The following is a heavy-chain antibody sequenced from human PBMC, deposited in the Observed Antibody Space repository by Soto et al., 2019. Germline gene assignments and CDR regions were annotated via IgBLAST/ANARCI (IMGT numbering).Heavy chain of an antibody. Sequence: EVQLVESGGGLVQPGGSLRLSCAASGFTFSSYSMNWVRQAPGKGLEWVSYISSSSSTIYYVDSVKGRFTISRDKAKNSLYLQMNSLRAEDTAVYYCARIGGRCSSTRCPAGDAFDIWGQGTMVTVSS. D-gene: IGHD2-2*01. J-gene: IGHJ3*02. CDR2: ISSSSSTI. CDR3: ARIGGRCSSTRCPAGDAFDI. V-gene: IGHV3-48*01. CDR1: GFTFSSYS.